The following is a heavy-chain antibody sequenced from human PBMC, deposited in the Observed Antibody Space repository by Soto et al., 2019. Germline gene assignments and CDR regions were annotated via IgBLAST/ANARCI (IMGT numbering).Heavy chain of an antibody. J-gene: IGHJ6*03. CDR1: GGYFSGYY. V-gene: IGHV4-34*01. Sequence: TSETLSLTCAVYGGYFSGYYWSWIRQPPGKGLEWIGEINHSGSTNYNPSLKSRVTISVDTSKNQFSLKLSSVTAADTAVYYCARRRYMDVWGKGTTVTVSS. CDR2: INHSGST. CDR3: ARRRYMDV.